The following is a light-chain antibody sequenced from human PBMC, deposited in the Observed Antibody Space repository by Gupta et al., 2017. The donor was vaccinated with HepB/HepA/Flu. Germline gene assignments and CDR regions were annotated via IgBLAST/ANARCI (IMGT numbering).Light chain of an antibody. J-gene: IGLJ2*01. CDR3: HAYTTSSNVV. V-gene: IGLV2-14*01. Sequence: SALTQPASVSGSPGPSITISCTGTSSDLGYYNYVSWYQQHPGKAPNLIIFDVSNRPAGVANRFSGSKSGNTASLTISVLQEEDGADYYDHAYTTSSNVVFGGGTKLTVL. CDR2: DVS. CDR1: SSDLGYYNY.